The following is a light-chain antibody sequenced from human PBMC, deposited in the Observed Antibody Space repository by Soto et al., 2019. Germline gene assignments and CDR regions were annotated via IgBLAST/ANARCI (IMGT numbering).Light chain of an antibody. J-gene: IGKJ1*01. Sequence: DVVLTQSPDSWPGSRAERPTTNCKSTQGVLYTSNNMNYLAWYQQKAGQPPKLLIYWASTRESGVPDRFGGSGSGTEFTLTISSLQAEDVAVYYCQQYYSSPWTFGQGTKVEIK. V-gene: IGKV4-1*01. CDR1: QGVLYTSNNMNY. CDR3: QQYYSSPWT. CDR2: WAS.